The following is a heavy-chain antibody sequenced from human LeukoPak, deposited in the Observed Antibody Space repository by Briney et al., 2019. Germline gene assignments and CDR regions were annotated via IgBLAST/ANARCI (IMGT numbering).Heavy chain of an antibody. CDR1: GFSSVSYA. D-gene: IGHD4-17*01. CDR3: ARDPDPVTPYYYYYGMDV. J-gene: IGHJ6*02. Sequence: GGSLRLSCAASGFSSVSYAIDWVRQAPGKGLEWVAVIWYDGSNKYYADSVKGRFTISRDNSKNTLYLQMNSLRAEDTAVYYCARDPDPVTPYYYYYGMDVWGQGTTVTVSS. V-gene: IGHV3-33*08. CDR2: IWYDGSNK.